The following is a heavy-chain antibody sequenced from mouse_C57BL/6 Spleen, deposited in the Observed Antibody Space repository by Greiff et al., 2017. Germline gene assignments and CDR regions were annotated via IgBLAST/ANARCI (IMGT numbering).Heavy chain of an antibody. V-gene: IGHV3-1*01. CDR3: ARGGAYYGSSPAWFAY. CDR1: GYSITSGYD. J-gene: IGHJ3*01. Sequence: VQLQQSGPGMVKPSQSLSLTCTVTGYSITSGYDWHWIRHFPGNKLEWMGYISYSGSTNYNPSLKSRISITHVTAKNHFFLKLNSVTTEDTATYYSARGGAYYGSSPAWFAYWGQGTLVTVSA. CDR2: ISYSGST. D-gene: IGHD1-1*01.